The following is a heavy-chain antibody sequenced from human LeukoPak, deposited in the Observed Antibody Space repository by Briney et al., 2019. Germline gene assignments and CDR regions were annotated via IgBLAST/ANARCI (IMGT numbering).Heavy chain of an antibody. CDR2: IYYSGST. J-gene: IGHJ3*02. CDR3: ARVAHYAGNEYDAFDI. CDR1: GGSISGYY. Sequence: SETLSLTCTVAGGSISGYYWSWIRQPPGKGLEWIGYIYYSGSTNYNPSLSSRATISVDTSKNQFSLKLSSVTAADTAVYSCARVAHYAGNEYDAFDIWGRGTMVTVSS. V-gene: IGHV4-59*01. D-gene: IGHD4-23*01.